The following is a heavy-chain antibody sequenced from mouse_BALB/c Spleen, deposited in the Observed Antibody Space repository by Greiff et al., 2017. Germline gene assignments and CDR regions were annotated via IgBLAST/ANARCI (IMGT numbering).Heavy chain of an antibody. Sequence: EVMLVESGGGLVKPGGSLKLSCAASGFTFSDYYMYWVRQTPEKRLEWVATISDGGSYTYYPDSVKGRFTISRDNAKNNLYLQMSSLKSEDTAMYYCARALYDYYAMDYWGQGTSVTVSS. J-gene: IGHJ4*01. CDR3: ARALYDYYAMDY. CDR1: GFTFSDYY. V-gene: IGHV5-4*02. CDR2: ISDGGSYT. D-gene: IGHD2-12*01.